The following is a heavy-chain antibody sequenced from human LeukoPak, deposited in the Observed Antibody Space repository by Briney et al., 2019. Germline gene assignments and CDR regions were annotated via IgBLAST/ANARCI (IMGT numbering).Heavy chain of an antibody. CDR1: GGSVSSTTYY. V-gene: IGHV4-39*01. J-gene: IGHJ4*02. CDR3: ARSRYDSGTYALEG. CDR2: ISYGGST. Sequence: PSETLSLTCSVSGGSVSSTTYYWGWIRQPPGKGLEWIGSISYGGSTYYNPSLKSRLTISVDTSKNQFSLELSSVTAADTAVYFCARSRYDSGTYALEGWGQGTLVTVSS. D-gene: IGHD3-10*01.